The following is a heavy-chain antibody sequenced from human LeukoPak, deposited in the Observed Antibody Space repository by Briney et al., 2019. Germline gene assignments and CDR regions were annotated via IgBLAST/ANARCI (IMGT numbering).Heavy chain of an antibody. CDR1: GYTFTGYY. J-gene: IGHJ5*02. V-gene: IGHV1-69*13. CDR3: ATSGGSSGFDP. D-gene: IGHD3-16*01. Sequence: SVKVSCKASGYTFTGYYMHWVRQAPGQGLEWMGGIIPIFGTANYAQKFQGRVTITADESTSTAYMELSSLRSEDTAVYYCATSGGSSGFDPWGQGTLVTVSS. CDR2: IIPIFGTA.